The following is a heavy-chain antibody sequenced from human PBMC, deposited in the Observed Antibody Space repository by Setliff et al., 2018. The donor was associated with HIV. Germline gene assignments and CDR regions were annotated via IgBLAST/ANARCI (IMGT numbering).Heavy chain of an antibody. CDR3: ARDEYSSGLDY. J-gene: IGHJ4*02. V-gene: IGHV4-39*02. D-gene: IGHD6-19*01. CDR1: GGSIRSSSYY. Sequence: PSETLSLTCTVSGGSIRSSSYYWGWIRQPPGKGLAWIGSIYYSGSTYYNPSLKSRVTISRDNAKNSLYLQMNSLRAEDTAVYYCARDEYSSGLDYWGQGTLVTVSS. CDR2: IYYSGST.